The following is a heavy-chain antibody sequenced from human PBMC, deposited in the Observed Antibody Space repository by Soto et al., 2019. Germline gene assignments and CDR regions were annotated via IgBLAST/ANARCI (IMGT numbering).Heavy chain of an antibody. CDR1: GDSITSSNW. J-gene: IGHJ4*02. Sequence: PSETRSLSCAVSGDSITSSNWWSWVRQAPGKGLGWIGEIYHSGATTYNPSLKSRATISVDPSNNHFSLKLTSVTAADTAVYFCARDLGTGTDYWGRGTLVTVSS. V-gene: IGHV4-4*02. CDR3: ARDLGTGTDY. CDR2: IYHSGAT. D-gene: IGHD1-1*01.